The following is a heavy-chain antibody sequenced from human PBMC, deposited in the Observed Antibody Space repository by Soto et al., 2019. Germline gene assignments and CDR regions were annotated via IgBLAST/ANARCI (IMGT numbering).Heavy chain of an antibody. V-gene: IGHV1-46*01. D-gene: IGHD3-22*01. CDR2: LNPKTGTT. CDR3: ARLLDGTYYYNSSGY. J-gene: IGHJ4*02. CDR1: GYTVTNYY. Sequence: QVQLVQSGAEVKTPGASVKASCKTSGYTVTNYYIHWVRQAPGQGLEWVGLLNPKTGTTNGTPQFQGRVMMTSVTATSTDYMYLSSPRSEDTAAFYCARLLDGTYYYNSSGYWGQGTLVTVSS.